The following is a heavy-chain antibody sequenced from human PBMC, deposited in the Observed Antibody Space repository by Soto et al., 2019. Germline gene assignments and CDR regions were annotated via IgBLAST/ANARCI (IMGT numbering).Heavy chain of an antibody. CDR2: IYYSGST. CDR1: GGSISSSSYY. V-gene: IGHV4-39*01. Sequence: PSETLSLTCTVSGGSISSSSYYWGWIRQPPGKGLEWIGSIYYSGSTYYNPSLKSRVTISVDTSKNQFSLKLSSVTAADTAVYYFASLAGGDYYYGMDVCGQGTTVTVSS. J-gene: IGHJ6*02. D-gene: IGHD3-10*01. CDR3: ASLAGGDYYYGMDV.